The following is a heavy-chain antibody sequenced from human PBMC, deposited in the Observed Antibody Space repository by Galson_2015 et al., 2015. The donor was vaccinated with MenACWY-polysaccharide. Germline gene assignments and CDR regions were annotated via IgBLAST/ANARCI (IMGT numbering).Heavy chain of an antibody. Sequence: QSGAEVKKPGASVKVSCKASGYTFSSYDINWVRQATGQRLEWMGWMNPNSGNTGYAQKFQGRVTMTRNTSISTAYMELSSLTSEDTAVYYCARGRRDTAVAAPAAVLLDYWGQGILVTVSS. CDR2: MNPNSGNT. V-gene: IGHV1-8*01. CDR3: ARGRRDTAVAAPAAVLLDY. CDR1: GYTFSSYD. D-gene: IGHD6-19*01. J-gene: IGHJ4*02.